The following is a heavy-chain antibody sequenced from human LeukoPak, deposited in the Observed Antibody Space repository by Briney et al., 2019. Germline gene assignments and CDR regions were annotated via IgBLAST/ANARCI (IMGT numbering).Heavy chain of an antibody. Sequence: PSETLSLTCTVSGDSISSSNCYWGWIRQPPGKGLEWIGSIYYGDYTYYDPSLKTRVTISVDTSKNQFSLKLSPVTAADTAVYYCARSYLPTYYDFWSGYYLTFDYWGQGTLVTVSS. CDR2: IYYGDYT. D-gene: IGHD3-3*01. J-gene: IGHJ4*02. CDR1: GDSISSSNCY. CDR3: ARSYLPTYYDFWSGYYLTFDY. V-gene: IGHV4-39*01.